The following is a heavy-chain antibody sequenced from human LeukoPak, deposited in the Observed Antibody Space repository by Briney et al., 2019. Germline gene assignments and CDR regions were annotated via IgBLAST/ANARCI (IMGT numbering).Heavy chain of an antibody. V-gene: IGHV3-48*01. CDR1: GFTFSSYS. J-gene: IGHJ4*02. CDR2: ISSSSSTI. CDR3: AKAGSAWSRATYAFDS. D-gene: IGHD6-19*01. Sequence: GGSLRLSCAASGFTFSSYSMNWVRQAPGKGLEWVSYISSSSSTIYYADSVKGRFTISRDNSENTLYLQMNSLRAEDTAVYYCAKAGSAWSRATYAFDSWGQGTLVTVSS.